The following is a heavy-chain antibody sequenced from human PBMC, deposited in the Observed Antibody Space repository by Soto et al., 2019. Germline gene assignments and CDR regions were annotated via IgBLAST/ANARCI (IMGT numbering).Heavy chain of an antibody. CDR3: ARHPRLGGDFWSGYYPNSYYYYGMDV. Sequence: SVKVSCKASGGTFSSYAISWVRQARGQGLEWMGGIIPIFGTANYAQKFQGRVTITADESTSTAYMELSSLRSEDTAVYYCARHPRLGGDFWSGYYPNSYYYYGMDVWGQGTTVTVSS. D-gene: IGHD3-3*01. V-gene: IGHV1-69*13. J-gene: IGHJ6*02. CDR1: GGTFSSYA. CDR2: IIPIFGTA.